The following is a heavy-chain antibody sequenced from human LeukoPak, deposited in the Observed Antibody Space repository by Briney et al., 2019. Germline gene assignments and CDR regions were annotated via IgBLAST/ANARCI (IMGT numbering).Heavy chain of an antibody. J-gene: IGHJ3*02. V-gene: IGHV1-69*05. CDR1: GYTFTSYD. CDR2: IIPIFGTA. Sequence: GASVKVSCKASGYTFTSYDINWVRQAPGQGLEWMGGIIPIFGTANYAQKFQGRVTITTDESTSTAYMELSSLRSEDTAVYYCARDSVEMALQVLDIWGQGTMVTVSS. D-gene: IGHD5-24*01. CDR3: ARDSVEMALQVLDI.